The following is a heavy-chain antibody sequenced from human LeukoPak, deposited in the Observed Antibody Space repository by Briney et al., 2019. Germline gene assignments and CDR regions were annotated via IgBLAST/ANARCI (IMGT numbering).Heavy chain of an antibody. CDR1: GDSIIGYY. CDR3: AKSNGYGLIDI. D-gene: IGHD3-10*01. J-gene: IGHJ3*02. CDR2: IYYTGNT. Sequence: SETLSLTCSVSGDSIIGYYWGWIRQPPGKGLEWIGNIYYTGNTYYNSSLKSRVTISLDTSRNQFSLKLNSVTAADTAVYYCAKSNGYGLIDIWGQGTMVTVSS. V-gene: IGHV4-39*07.